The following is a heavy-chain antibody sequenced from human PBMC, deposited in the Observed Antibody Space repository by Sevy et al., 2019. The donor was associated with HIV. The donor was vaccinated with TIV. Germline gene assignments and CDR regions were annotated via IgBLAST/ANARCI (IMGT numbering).Heavy chain of an antibody. Sequence: GGSLRLSCAASGFTFHTYWMQWVRQAPGKGLEWVANIRQDGNEIYYADSVKGRFTISRDNAMQSLYLEMNNLRVEDSGIYYCARCYFDFWGQGTLVTVSS. V-gene: IGHV3-7*01. CDR2: IRQDGNEI. CDR1: GFTFHTYW. CDR3: ARCYFDF. J-gene: IGHJ4*02.